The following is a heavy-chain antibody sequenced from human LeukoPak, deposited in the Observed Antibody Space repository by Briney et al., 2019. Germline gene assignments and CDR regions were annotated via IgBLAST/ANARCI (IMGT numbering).Heavy chain of an antibody. D-gene: IGHD3-10*01. CDR3: ARVIMVRGFLFDY. J-gene: IGHJ4*02. V-gene: IGHV4-39*01. Sequence: SETLSLTCTVSGGSISSSSYYWGWIRQPPGKGLEWIGSIYYSGSTYYNPSLKSRVTISVDTSKNQFSLKLSSVTAADTAVYYCARVIMVRGFLFDYWGQGTLVTVSS. CDR1: GGSISSSSYY. CDR2: IYYSGST.